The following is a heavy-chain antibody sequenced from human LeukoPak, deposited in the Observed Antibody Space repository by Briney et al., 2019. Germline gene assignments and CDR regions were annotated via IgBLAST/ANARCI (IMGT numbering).Heavy chain of an antibody. CDR1: GGSISSYY. Sequence: SETLSLTCTVSGGSISSYYWSCIRQPPGKGLEWIGYIYYSGSTNYNPSLKSRVTISVDTSKNQFSLKLSSVTAADTAVYYCARDDGDHTDYWGQGTLVTVSS. D-gene: IGHD4-17*01. CDR3: ARDDGDHTDY. CDR2: IYYSGST. V-gene: IGHV4-59*01. J-gene: IGHJ4*02.